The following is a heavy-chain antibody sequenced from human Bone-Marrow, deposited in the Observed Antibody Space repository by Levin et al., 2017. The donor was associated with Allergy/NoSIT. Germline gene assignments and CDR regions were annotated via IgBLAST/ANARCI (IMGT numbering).Heavy chain of an antibody. J-gene: IGHJ5*02. CDR2: IQSNGKT. V-gene: IGHV3-74*01. Sequence: GESLKISCAASGFTFSTYWMHWVRRAPGKGLVWVSRIQSNGKTNYADSVKGRFTISRDNAKNTLYLQMNSLTVEDTAVYYCARDRFYSDSGSNFSWFDPWGQGTLVTVSS. CDR1: GFTFSTYW. D-gene: IGHD3-10*01. CDR3: ARDRFYSDSGSNFSWFDP.